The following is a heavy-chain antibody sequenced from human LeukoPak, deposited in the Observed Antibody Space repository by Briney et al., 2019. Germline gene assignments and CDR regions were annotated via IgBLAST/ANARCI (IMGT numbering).Heavy chain of an antibody. CDR3: TRVAGSGSVD. V-gene: IGHV3-74*01. CDR1: GFTFSSYW. J-gene: IGHJ4*02. CDR2: INSDASTT. D-gene: IGHD1-26*01. Sequence: GGPLRLSCAASGFTFSSYWMHWVRQAPGKGLVWVSRINSDASTTSYADSVKGRFTISRDNAKNTLHLQMDSLRAEDTAVYYCTRVAGSGSVDWGQGTLVTVSS.